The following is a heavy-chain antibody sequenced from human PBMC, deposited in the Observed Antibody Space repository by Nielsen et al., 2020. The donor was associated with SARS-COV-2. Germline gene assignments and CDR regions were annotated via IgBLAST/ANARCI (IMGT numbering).Heavy chain of an antibody. CDR1: GFIFSNYR. Sequence: GESLKISCASSGFIFSNYRMHGVRQAPGKGLVWVSHINPDETKTTYADAVKGRFTISRDNSKNTLYLQMNRLRPEDTAVYYCARDRWSSGRDDLQYWGLGTLVTVSS. J-gene: IGHJ4*02. D-gene: IGHD6-19*01. CDR2: INPDETKT. CDR3: ARDRWSSGRDDLQY. V-gene: IGHV3-74*03.